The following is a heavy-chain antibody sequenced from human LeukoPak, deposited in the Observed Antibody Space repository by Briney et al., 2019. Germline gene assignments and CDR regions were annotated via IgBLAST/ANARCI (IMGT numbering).Heavy chain of an antibody. J-gene: IGHJ4*02. CDR3: ARGYNYGYWIDY. V-gene: IGHV3-74*01. CDR1: GFTFSSYW. Sequence: GGSLRLSCAASGFTFSSYWMHWVRQTPGKGLGWVSRIKTEGSSTSYVDSGKGRFNISRDNAKNTLYLQMNSLRAEDTAVYYCARGYNYGYWIDYWGQGTLVTVSS. CDR2: IKTEGSST. D-gene: IGHD5-18*01.